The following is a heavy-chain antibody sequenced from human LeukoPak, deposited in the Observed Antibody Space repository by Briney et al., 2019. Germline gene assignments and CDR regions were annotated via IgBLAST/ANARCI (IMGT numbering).Heavy chain of an antibody. D-gene: IGHD3-16*01. J-gene: IGHJ4*02. V-gene: IGHV3-11*01. Sequence: GGSLRLSCAASGFIFRDYYMSWIRQAPGKGLEWLSYISNSGSLIYYRDSVKGRFTISRDNAKNSLYLQMNSLRAEDTAVYYCAGGVQGAGPFDYWGQGTLVTVSS. CDR3: AGGVQGAGPFDY. CDR1: GFIFRDYY. CDR2: ISNSGSLI.